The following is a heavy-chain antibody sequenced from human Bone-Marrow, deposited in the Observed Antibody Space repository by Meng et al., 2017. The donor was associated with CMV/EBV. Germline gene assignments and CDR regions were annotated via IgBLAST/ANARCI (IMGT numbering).Heavy chain of an antibody. CDR2: IRHDGSDE. J-gene: IGHJ4*02. V-gene: IGHV3-30*02. CDR3: GRDFGNDFWLLTH. Sequence: GGSLRLSCAASGFTFSKYGMHWARQAPGKGLEWVAFIRHDGSDEYYAESVKGRFSISKDAAENTAYLQMNRLRSGDTAGYCCGRDFGNDFWLLTHWGQGTLVTVSS. D-gene: IGHD3-3*01. CDR1: GFTFSKYG.